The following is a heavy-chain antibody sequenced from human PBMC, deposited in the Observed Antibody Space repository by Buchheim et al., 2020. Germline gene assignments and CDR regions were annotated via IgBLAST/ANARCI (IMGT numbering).Heavy chain of an antibody. CDR3: VRSLDSGSSLDY. Sequence: EVQLVESGRGLVQPGGSLRLSCVASGFTFTSYWMNWVRQAPGKGLMWVARIKSDGSTTTYADSVKGRITISRDKAKKTLYLQMNSLRAEDTAVYYCVRSLDSGSSLDYWGQGTL. D-gene: IGHD1-26*01. CDR1: GFTFTSYW. J-gene: IGHJ4*02. V-gene: IGHV3-74*01. CDR2: IKSDGSTT.